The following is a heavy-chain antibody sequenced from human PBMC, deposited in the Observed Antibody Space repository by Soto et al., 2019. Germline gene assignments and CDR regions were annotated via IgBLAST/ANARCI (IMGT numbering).Heavy chain of an antibody. CDR3: ARFAKEENPKLESLYAFDF. CDR1: GGSISSGYF. CDR2: IYYSGVT. D-gene: IGHD2-8*01. V-gene: IGHV4-30-4*08. Sequence: VQLQESGPGLVQPSQTLSLTCTVSGGSISSGYFCSWIRQHPGKSLAWLGHIYYSGVTYSNPSLERRMVNSVDKSKNEFPLKVNSVTPAETAMYYCARFAKEENPKLESLYAFDFLCQGTLVTVSS. J-gene: IGHJ4*02.